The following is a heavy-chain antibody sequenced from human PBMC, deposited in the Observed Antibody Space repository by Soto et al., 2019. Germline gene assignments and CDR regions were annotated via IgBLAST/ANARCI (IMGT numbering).Heavy chain of an antibody. Sequence: GESLKISCQGSGNSFTRSWIGWVRQMPGKGLECTGIIYPADSDTRYSPSIQGQVTISADKSTSTAYLQWSSLKASDTAIYYCARREFGGDGFDIWGQGTMVTVSS. V-gene: IGHV5-51*01. J-gene: IGHJ3*02. CDR2: IYPADSDT. CDR3: ARREFGGDGFDI. CDR1: GNSFTRSW. D-gene: IGHD2-15*01.